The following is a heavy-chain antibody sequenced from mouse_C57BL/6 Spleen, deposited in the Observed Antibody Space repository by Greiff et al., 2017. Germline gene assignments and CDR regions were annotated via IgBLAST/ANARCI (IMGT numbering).Heavy chain of an antibody. V-gene: IGHV1-15*01. CDR1: GYTFTDYE. CDR3: FITGRAY. CDR2: IDPETGGT. Sequence: QVQLKESGAELVRPGASVTLSCKASGYTFTDYEMHWVKQTPVHGLEWIGAIDPETGGTAYNQKFKGKAILTADKSSSTAYMELRSLTSEDSAVYYCFITGRAYWGQGTLVTVSA. D-gene: IGHD1-1*01. J-gene: IGHJ3*01.